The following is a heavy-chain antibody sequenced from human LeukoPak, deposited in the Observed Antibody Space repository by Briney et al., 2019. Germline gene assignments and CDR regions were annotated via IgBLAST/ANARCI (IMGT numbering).Heavy chain of an antibody. Sequence: GGSLRLSCAASGFTFSSYWMSWVRQAPGKGLEWVANIKQDGSEKYYVDSVKGRFTISRDNAKHSLYLQMNSLRAEDTAVYYCARRYSSSWYFSNYYYYYGMDVWGQGTTVTVSS. D-gene: IGHD6-13*01. V-gene: IGHV3-7*01. CDR3: ARRYSSSWYFSNYYYYYGMDV. J-gene: IGHJ6*02. CDR2: IKQDGSEK. CDR1: GFTFSSYW.